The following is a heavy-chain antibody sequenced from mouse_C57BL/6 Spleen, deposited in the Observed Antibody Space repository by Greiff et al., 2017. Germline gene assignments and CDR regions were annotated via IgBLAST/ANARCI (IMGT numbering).Heavy chain of an antibody. D-gene: IGHD2-1*01. Sequence: QVQLQQPGAELVRPGSSVKLSCKASGYTFTSYWMDWVKQRPGQGLEWIGNIYPSDSETHYNQKFKDKATLTVDKSSSTAYMQLSSLTSEDSAVYYCARGDLLWSTGAWFAYWGQGTLVTVSA. V-gene: IGHV1-61*01. J-gene: IGHJ3*01. CDR1: GYTFTSYW. CDR2: IYPSDSET. CDR3: ARGDLLWSTGAWFAY.